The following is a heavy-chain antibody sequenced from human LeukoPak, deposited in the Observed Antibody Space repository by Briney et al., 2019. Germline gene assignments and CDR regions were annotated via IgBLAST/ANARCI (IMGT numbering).Heavy chain of an antibody. J-gene: IGHJ3*02. CDR2: IYYSGST. V-gene: IGHV4-59*08. CDR1: GGSISSYY. D-gene: IGHD6-25*01. CDR3: ARAAAQDAFDI. Sequence: SETLSLTCTVSGGSISSYYWSWIRQPPGKGLEWIGYIYYSGSTNYNPSLKSRVTISVDTSKNQFSLKLSSVTAADTAVYYCARAAAQDAFDIWGQGTMVTVSS.